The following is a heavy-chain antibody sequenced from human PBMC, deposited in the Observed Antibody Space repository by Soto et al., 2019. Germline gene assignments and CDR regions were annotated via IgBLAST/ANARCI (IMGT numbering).Heavy chain of an antibody. CDR3: ARVGYGGNTAIDY. D-gene: IGHD4-17*01. V-gene: IGHV4-59*01. Sequence: PSETLSLTCTVSGGSISSYYWSWIRQPPGKGLEWIGYIYYSGSTNYNPSLKSRVTISVDTSKNQFSLKLSSVTAADTAVYYCARVGYGGNTAIDYWCEGTLVSVCS. CDR2: IYYSGST. CDR1: GGSISSYY. J-gene: IGHJ4*02.